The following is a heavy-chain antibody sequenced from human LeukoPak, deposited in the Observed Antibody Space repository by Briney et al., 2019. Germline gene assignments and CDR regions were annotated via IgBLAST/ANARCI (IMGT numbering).Heavy chain of an antibody. D-gene: IGHD2-15*01. Sequence: GGSLRLSCAAYGFTFSSYAMSWVRQAPGKGLEWVSAISGSGGSTYYADSVKGRFTISRDNSKNTLYLQMNSLRAEDTAVYYCAKGNKVVVVEGYYFDYWGQGTLVTVSS. J-gene: IGHJ4*02. CDR1: GFTFSSYA. V-gene: IGHV3-23*01. CDR3: AKGNKVVVVEGYYFDY. CDR2: ISGSGGST.